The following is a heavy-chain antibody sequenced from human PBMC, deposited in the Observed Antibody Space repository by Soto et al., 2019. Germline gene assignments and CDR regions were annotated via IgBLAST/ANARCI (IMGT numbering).Heavy chain of an antibody. CDR3: ARERGDFWSGRYGMDV. CDR1: GFTVSSNY. V-gene: IGHV3-53*01. D-gene: IGHD3-3*01. Sequence: LRLSCAASGFTVSSNYMSWVRQAPGKGLEWVSVIYSGGSTYYADSVKGRFTISRDNSKNTLYLQMNSMRAEDTAVYYCARERGDFWSGRYGMDVWGQGTTVTVSS. CDR2: IYSGGST. J-gene: IGHJ6*02.